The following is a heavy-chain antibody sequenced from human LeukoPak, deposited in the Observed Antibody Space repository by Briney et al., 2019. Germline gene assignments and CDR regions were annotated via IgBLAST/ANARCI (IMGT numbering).Heavy chain of an antibody. D-gene: IGHD2-15*01. Sequence: GGSLRLSCAASGFTFSSYGMHWVRQAPGKGLEWVAVIWYDASNKYYADSVKGRFTISRDNSKNTLYLQMNSLRAEDTAVYYCAKSSGGSGGGAFDYWGQGTLVTVSS. CDR1: GFTFSSYG. J-gene: IGHJ4*02. V-gene: IGHV3-30*02. CDR2: IWYDASNK. CDR3: AKSSGGSGGGAFDY.